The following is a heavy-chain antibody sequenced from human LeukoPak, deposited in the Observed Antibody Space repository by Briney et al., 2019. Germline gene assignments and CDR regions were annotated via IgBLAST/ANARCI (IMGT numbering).Heavy chain of an antibody. CDR2: ISGSGGST. V-gene: IGHV3-23*01. CDR3: AKTGSSGYHYGRYYYYGMDV. Sequence: GGSLRLSCAASGFTFSSYAMSWVRQAPGKGLEWVSAISGSGGSTYYADSVKGRFTISRDNSKDTLYLQMNSLRAEDTAVYYCAKTGSSGYHYGRYYYYGMDVWGQGTTVTVSS. CDR1: GFTFSSYA. J-gene: IGHJ6*02. D-gene: IGHD3-22*01.